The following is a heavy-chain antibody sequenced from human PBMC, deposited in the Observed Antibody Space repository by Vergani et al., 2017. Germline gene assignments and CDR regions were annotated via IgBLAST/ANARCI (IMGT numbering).Heavy chain of an antibody. J-gene: IGHJ3*01. CDR3: ARVAPSNSEVTPTAFDV. CDR1: SHTFQTYG. Sequence: VQLVQSGAELKKPGASVSVSCKGSSHTFQTYGISWVRQAPGNGLEWMAWIRPYTGHTIYAQKFQDRVTMTADTSTNTAYMELRSLRSDDTAVYFCARVAPSNSEVTPTAFDVWGQGTMVTVSS. CDR2: IRPYTGHT. V-gene: IGHV1-18*01. D-gene: IGHD1-1*01.